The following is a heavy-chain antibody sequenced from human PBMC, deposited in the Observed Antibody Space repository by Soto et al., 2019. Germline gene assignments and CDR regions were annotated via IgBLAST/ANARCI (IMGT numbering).Heavy chain of an antibody. D-gene: IGHD6-19*01. J-gene: IGHJ4*02. CDR3: ARKAVPDF. V-gene: IGHV3-30-3*01. CDR1: GFSFSKYA. CDR2: ITYDATNE. Sequence: PGGSLRLSCAASGFSFSKYAMHWVRQAPGKGLEWVAVITYDATNEYYADSVKGRFTISRDNSNNTLSLHMSSLRLADTAVYYCARKAVPDFWGQGXLVTVHS.